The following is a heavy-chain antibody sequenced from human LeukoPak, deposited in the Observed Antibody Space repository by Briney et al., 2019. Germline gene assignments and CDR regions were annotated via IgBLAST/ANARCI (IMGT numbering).Heavy chain of an antibody. V-gene: IGHV4-59*01. J-gene: IGHJ4*02. CDR1: GGSITGYY. Sequence: SETLSLTCTVSGGSITGYYWSWIRQPPGKGLEWIGYIYDSGSTDYEPSLKSRVTISVDTSKNQFSLKLTSVTAADTAVYYCARGRGQPDYDSSGYFDYWGQGSLVTVSS. D-gene: IGHD3-22*01. CDR2: IYDSGST. CDR3: ARGRGQPDYDSSGYFDY.